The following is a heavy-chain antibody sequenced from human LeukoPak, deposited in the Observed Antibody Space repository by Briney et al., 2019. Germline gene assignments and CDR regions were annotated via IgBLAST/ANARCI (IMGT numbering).Heavy chain of an antibody. Sequence: SQTLSLTCAVYTRSFSGYYWSWIRQPQGKGLEWIGEINHSGSTNYNPSLKSRVTISVDTSKNQFSLKLSSVTAADTAVYYCASGMAYYYFDYWGQGTLVTVSS. D-gene: IGHD1-26*01. CDR2: INHSGST. CDR3: ASGMAYYYFDY. CDR1: TRSFSGYY. J-gene: IGHJ4*02. V-gene: IGHV4-34*01.